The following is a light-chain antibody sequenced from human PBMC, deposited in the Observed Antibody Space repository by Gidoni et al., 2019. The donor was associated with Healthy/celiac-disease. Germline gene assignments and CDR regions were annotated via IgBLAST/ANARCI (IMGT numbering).Light chain of an antibody. CDR3: QQYYSYPQT. J-gene: IGKJ2*01. V-gene: IGKV1-8*01. CDR2: AAS. Sequence: AIRLSQSPSSLSASTGDRVTITCRVSQGISSYLAWYQQKPGKAPKLLIYAASTLQSGVPSRFSGSGSGTDFTLTISCLQSEDFATYYCQQYYSYPQTFGQGTKLEIK. CDR1: QGISSY.